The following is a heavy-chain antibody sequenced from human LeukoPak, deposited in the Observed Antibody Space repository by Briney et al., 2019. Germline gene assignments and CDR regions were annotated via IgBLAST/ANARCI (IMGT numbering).Heavy chain of an antibody. V-gene: IGHV3-30*04. CDR2: ISYDGNNK. CDR1: GFTFSNYT. CDR3: ASNLVVAGVDY. D-gene: IGHD3-22*01. J-gene: IGHJ4*02. Sequence: GGSLRLSCAASGFTFSNYTMHWVRQAPGKGLEWVAVISYDGNNKYYADSVKGRFTISRDNTKNSLFLQMNSLRAEDTAVYYCASNLVVAGVDYWGQGTLVTVSA.